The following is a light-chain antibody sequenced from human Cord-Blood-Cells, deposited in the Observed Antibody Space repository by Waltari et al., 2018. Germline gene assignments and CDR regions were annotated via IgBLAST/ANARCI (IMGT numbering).Light chain of an antibody. J-gene: IGLJ3*02. CDR1: SSDVGGYNY. Sequence: QSALTQPASVSGSPGQSITISCTGTSSDVGGYNYVSWYQQHPGKAPKLMIYDGSNRPSGVSNRFSGSKSCNTASLTISGLQAEDEADYYCSSYTSSSTQFGGGTKLTVL. CDR3: SSYTSSSTQ. CDR2: DGS. V-gene: IGLV2-14*01.